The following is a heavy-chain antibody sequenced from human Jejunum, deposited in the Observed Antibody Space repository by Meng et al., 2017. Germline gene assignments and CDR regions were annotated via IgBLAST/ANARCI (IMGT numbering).Heavy chain of an antibody. CDR2: INSDETST. CDR3: ARRAKSGGYFDS. J-gene: IGHJ4*02. V-gene: IGHV3-74*01. CDR1: GFIFRNFW. Sequence: GESLKISCAASGFIFRNFWMHWVRQVPGKGPVWVSRINSDETSTNYADSVRGRFTISRDNAKNTLYLQMTSLRADDSAIYYCARRAKSGGYFDSWGQGTLVTVSS. D-gene: IGHD2-8*02.